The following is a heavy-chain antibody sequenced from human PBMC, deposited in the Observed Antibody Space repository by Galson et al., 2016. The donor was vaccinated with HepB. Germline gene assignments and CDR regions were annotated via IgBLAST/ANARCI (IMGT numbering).Heavy chain of an antibody. CDR1: GYTFTNYA. Sequence: SVKVSCKASGYTFTNYAMHWVRQAPGQRLEWMGWINAGNGNTKYSEKFQGRVTMTTDTSTSTAYMELRSLRSDDTAVYYCARLFSGSGSYSLDYWGQGTLVTVSS. D-gene: IGHD3-10*01. CDR3: ARLFSGSGSYSLDY. V-gene: IGHV1-3*01. CDR2: INAGNGNT. J-gene: IGHJ4*02.